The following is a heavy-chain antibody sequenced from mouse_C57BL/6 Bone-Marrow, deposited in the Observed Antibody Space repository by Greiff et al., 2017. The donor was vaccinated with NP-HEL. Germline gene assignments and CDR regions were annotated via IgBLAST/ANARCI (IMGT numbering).Heavy chain of an antibody. CDR1: GYTFTGYW. D-gene: IGHD2-5*01. Sequence: QVQLQQSGAELMKPGASVKLSCKATGYTFTGYWIEWVKQRPGHGLEWIGEILPGSGSTNYNEKFKGKATFTADTSSNTAYMQLSSLTTEDSAIYYCASFLYYSNSGLAYWGQGTLVTVSA. V-gene: IGHV1-9*01. J-gene: IGHJ3*01. CDR2: ILPGSGST. CDR3: ASFLYYSNSGLAY.